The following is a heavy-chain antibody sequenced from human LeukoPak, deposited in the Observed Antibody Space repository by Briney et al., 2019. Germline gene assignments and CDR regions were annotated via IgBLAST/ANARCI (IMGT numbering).Heavy chain of an antibody. CDR1: GFTFSSYW. J-gene: IGHJ4*02. D-gene: IGHD6-13*01. CDR2: LKSDGSST. Sequence: QPGGSLRLSCAASGFTFSSYWMHWVRQAPGKGLVWGSRLKSDGSSTSYADSLKGRFTISRDNAKNTLYLQMNSLRAEDTAVYYCASEFAATGDYFDYWGQGTLVTVSS. CDR3: ASEFAATGDYFDY. V-gene: IGHV3-74*01.